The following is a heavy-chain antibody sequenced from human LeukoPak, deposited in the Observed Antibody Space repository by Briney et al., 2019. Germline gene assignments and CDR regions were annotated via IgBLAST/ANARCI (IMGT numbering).Heavy chain of an antibody. Sequence: SETLSLTCAVSGGSISSGGYSWSWLRHPPGKGLEWLGYIYHSGRTYYNPSLKSRVTISVDRSKNQFSLKLSSVTAADTAVYYCARGRRIVVVPAAISIAARPSSYFDYWGQGTLVTVSS. CDR1: GGSISSGGYS. D-gene: IGHD2-2*01. CDR3: ARGRRIVVVPAAISIAARPSSYFDY. J-gene: IGHJ4*02. V-gene: IGHV4-30-2*01. CDR2: IYHSGRT.